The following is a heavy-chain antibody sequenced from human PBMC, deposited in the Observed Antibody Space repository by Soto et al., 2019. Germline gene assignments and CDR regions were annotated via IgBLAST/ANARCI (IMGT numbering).Heavy chain of an antibody. CDR3: AKDNDYFDY. CDR2: ISYDGSNK. J-gene: IGHJ4*02. Sequence: GGSLRLSCAASGFTFSSYGMHWVRQAPGKGLEWVAVISYDGSNKYYADSVKGRFTISRDNSKNTLYLQMNSLRAEDTAVYYCAKDNDYFDYWGQGTLVTVSS. CDR1: GFTFSSYG. V-gene: IGHV3-30*18.